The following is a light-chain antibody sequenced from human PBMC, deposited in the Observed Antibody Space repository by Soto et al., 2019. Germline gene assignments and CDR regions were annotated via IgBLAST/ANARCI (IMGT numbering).Light chain of an antibody. CDR1: QSVSSSY. CDR2: GAS. J-gene: IGKJ1*01. Sequence: EIVLTQSLDTLSLSPGDRATLSCRASQSVSSSYLAWYQQKPGQAPGLLIYGASSRATGIPDRFSGSGSGTDFTLTISRLEPEDFAVYYCQQYGRSPWTFGQGTKVDIK. V-gene: IGKV3-20*01. CDR3: QQYGRSPWT.